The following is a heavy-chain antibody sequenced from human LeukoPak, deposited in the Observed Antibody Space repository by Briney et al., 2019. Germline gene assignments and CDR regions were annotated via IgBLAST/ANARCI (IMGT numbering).Heavy chain of an antibody. D-gene: IGHD2-21*02. CDR1: GLTFSSYW. CDR3: ARCILVVTALVSRRGSWYFDL. J-gene: IGHJ2*01. CDR2: INSDGSST. Sequence: GGSLRLSGAAPGLTFSSYWRHWVRQAPGKGLVWVSRINSDGSSTSYADSVKGRFTISRDNAKNTLYLQMNSLRAEDTAVYYCARCILVVTALVSRRGSWYFDLWGRGTLVTVSS. V-gene: IGHV3-74*01.